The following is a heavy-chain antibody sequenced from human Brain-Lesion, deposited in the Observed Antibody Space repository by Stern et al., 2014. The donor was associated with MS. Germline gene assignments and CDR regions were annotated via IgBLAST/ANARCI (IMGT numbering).Heavy chain of an antibody. Sequence: QVQLVQSGAEVKKPGASVKVSCKTSGYIFTGYYIHWVRQAPGQGLEWMAWINPNTGGKKYAQKFQGRVIMSRDTSISTAYVELSSLTSDDTAVYYCARDQRGITIFGVVTDYYYLGMDVWGQGTTVTVSS. CDR2: INPNTGGK. V-gene: IGHV1-2*02. CDR3: ARDQRGITIFGVVTDYYYLGMDV. J-gene: IGHJ6*02. CDR1: GYIFTGYY. D-gene: IGHD3-3*01.